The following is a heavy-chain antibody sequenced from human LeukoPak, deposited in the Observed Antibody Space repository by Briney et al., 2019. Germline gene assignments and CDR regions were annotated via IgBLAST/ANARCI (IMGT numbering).Heavy chain of an antibody. D-gene: IGHD3-16*01. J-gene: IGHJ4*02. CDR2: IKSRTDGETT. CDR1: GFTFSSVW. Sequence: GGSLRLSCTASGFTFSSVWITCVRQAPGKGLEWVGRIKSRTDGETTDYAAPVKGRFSISRDDSENTLYLQMNSLKNEDTAVYFCTTVHGAGPVNFYYWGQRSLVTVSS. CDR3: TTVHGAGPVNFYY. V-gene: IGHV3-15*01.